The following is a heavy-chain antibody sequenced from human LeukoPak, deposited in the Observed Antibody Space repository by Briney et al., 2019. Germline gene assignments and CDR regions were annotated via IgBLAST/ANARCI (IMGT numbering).Heavy chain of an antibody. CDR2: ISYDGSNK. J-gene: IGHJ4*02. D-gene: IGHD3-16*01. Sequence: PGGSLRLSCAASGFTFSSYAMHWVRQAPGKGLEWVAVISYDGSNKYYADSVKGRFTIPRDNSKNTLYLQMNSLRAEDTAVYYCARDGPRSSSWGCFDYWGQGTLVTVSS. CDR3: ARDGPRSSSWGCFDY. V-gene: IGHV3-30*04. CDR1: GFTFSSYA.